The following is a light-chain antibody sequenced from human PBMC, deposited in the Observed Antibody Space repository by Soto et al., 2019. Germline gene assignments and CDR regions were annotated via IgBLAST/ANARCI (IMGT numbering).Light chain of an antibody. J-gene: IGKJ4*01. CDR3: QQYENIPS. Sequence: DIQMTQSPSSLSASVGDRVTITCQASQDISNYLNWYKHKPGKAPKLLIYDASNLETGVPSRFSGSGSGTDFTFTIKSLKPEDIGTYYCQQYENIPSFGGGTKVDIK. V-gene: IGKV1-33*01. CDR1: QDISNY. CDR2: DAS.